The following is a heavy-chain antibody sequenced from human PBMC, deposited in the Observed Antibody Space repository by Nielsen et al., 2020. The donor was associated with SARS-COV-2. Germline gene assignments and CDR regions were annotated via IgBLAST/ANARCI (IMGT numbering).Heavy chain of an antibody. V-gene: IGHV1-2*06. J-gene: IGHJ4*01. D-gene: IGHD5-12*01. CDR1: GYTFTSYD. CDR2: INPMSGGS. Sequence: ASVKVSCKASGYTFTSYDINWVRQAPGQGLEWMGRINPMSGGSNFAQKFQGRVTMSINTSITTVYMELNSLTSDDTAVYHCARAQKMWKSYDYWTAFSIVDNWGHGTLVTVSS. CDR3: ARAQKMWKSYDYWTAFSIVDN.